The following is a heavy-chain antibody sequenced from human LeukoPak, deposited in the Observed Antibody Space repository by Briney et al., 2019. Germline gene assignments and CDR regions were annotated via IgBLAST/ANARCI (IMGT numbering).Heavy chain of an antibody. CDR2: ISWNSGSI. D-gene: IGHD3-22*01. Sequence: GGSLRLSCAASGFTFSSYWMHWVRQAPGKGLEWVSGISWNSGSIGYADSVKGRFTISRDNAKNSLYLQMNSLRAEDTALYYCAKDTFYDSSGYLDYWGQGTLVTVSS. CDR1: GFTFSSYW. V-gene: IGHV3-9*01. J-gene: IGHJ4*02. CDR3: AKDTFYDSSGYLDY.